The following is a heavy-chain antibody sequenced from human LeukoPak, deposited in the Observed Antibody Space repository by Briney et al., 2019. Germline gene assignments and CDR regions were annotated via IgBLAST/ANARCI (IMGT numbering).Heavy chain of an antibody. D-gene: IGHD1-7*01. Sequence: GESLKISCKGSGYSFSNYWIGWVRQIPGEGLEWMGIIYPGDSDTRYSPSFQGQVIISADKSISTAYLQWSSLKASDTAMYYCARYGEAGTTTFANYWGQGTLVTVSS. CDR2: IYPGDSDT. J-gene: IGHJ4*02. CDR3: ARYGEAGTTTFANY. CDR1: GYSFSNYW. V-gene: IGHV5-51*01.